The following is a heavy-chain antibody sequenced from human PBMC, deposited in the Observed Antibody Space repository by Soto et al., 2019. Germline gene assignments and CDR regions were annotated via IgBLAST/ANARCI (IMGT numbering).Heavy chain of an antibody. CDR1: GFTFSSYW. CDR2: IKQDGSEK. D-gene: IGHD3-22*01. J-gene: IGHJ4*02. V-gene: IGHV3-7*05. CDR3: ARASRTYYYDSSGYQY. Sequence: GGSLRLSCAASGFTFSSYWMSWVRQAPGKGLEWVANIKQDGSEKYYVDSVKGRFTISRDNAKNSLYLQMNSLRAEDTAVYYCARASRTYYYDSSGYQYWGQGTLVTVSS.